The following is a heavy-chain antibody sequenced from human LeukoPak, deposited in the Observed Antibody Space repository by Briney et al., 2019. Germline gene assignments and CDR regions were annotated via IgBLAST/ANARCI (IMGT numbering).Heavy chain of an antibody. J-gene: IGHJ4*02. V-gene: IGHV3-30*04. CDR1: GFTFSTYA. Sequence: GRSLRLSCAASGFTFSTYAIHWVRQAPGKGLEWVALISDDGRKTYYADSVKDRFTISRDNSKKTLYLQMDSLRPEDTATYYCATGAVVGAPKYYFDSWGQGTLVTVSS. D-gene: IGHD1-26*01. CDR3: ATGAVVGAPKYYFDS. CDR2: ISDDGRKT.